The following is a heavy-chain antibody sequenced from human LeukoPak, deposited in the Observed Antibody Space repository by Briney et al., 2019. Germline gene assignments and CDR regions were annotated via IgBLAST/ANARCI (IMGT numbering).Heavy chain of an antibody. CDR3: ARDFKDGHF. Sequence: VPLGGSLRLSCAASGFSFSNYWMHWVRPAPGKGLVWVSIINTDGSSTYYADSVKGRFTISRDNAKNTLYLQMSSLGVENTAVYYCARDFKDGHFWGQGTLVTVSS. V-gene: IGHV3-74*01. CDR1: GFSFSNYW. J-gene: IGHJ4*02. CDR2: INTDGSST.